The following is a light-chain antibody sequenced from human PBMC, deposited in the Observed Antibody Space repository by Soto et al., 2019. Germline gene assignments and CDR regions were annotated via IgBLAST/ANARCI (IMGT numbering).Light chain of an antibody. CDR1: QIVGGDT. CDR2: GAS. Sequence: EIGRTQFPGNLYLSPGERATLSWRASQIVGGDTLAWFQQRPGQAPRLVIYGASNRAAGIPDRFSGSGSGTDFTLTVSRLEPEDFAMYYCQQYHWAPDTFGQGTRLEIK. CDR3: QQYHWAPDT. V-gene: IGKV3-20*01. J-gene: IGKJ5*01.